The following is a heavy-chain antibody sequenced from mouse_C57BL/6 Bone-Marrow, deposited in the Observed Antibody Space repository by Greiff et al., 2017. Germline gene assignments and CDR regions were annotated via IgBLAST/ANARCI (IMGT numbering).Heavy chain of an antibody. J-gene: IGHJ2*01. V-gene: IGHV5-4*03. CDR3: ARKIYYSNSYFDY. CDR2: ISDGGSYT. CDR1: GFTFSSYA. Sequence: EVKLMESGGCLVKPGGSLKLSCAASGFTFSSYAMSWVRQTPEKRLEWVATISDGGSYTYYPDNVKGRFTISRDNAKNNLYLQMSHLKSEDTAMYYCARKIYYSNSYFDYWGQGTTLPVSS. D-gene: IGHD2-5*01.